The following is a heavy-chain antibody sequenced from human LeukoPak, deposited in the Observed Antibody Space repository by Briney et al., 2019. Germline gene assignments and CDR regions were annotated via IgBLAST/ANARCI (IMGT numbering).Heavy chain of an antibody. Sequence: GASVKVSCKASGYTFTSYDINWVRQAPGQGLEWMGWMNPNSGNTGYAQKFQGRVTMTRNSSISTAYIELSSLRSEDTAVYYCARARDDSRIDYWGQGTLVTVSS. CDR2: MNPNSGNT. D-gene: IGHD3-3*01. CDR1: GYTFTSYD. V-gene: IGHV1-8*01. J-gene: IGHJ4*02. CDR3: ARARDDSRIDY.